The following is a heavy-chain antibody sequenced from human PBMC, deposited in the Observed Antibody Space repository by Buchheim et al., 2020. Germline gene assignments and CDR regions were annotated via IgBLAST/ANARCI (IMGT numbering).Heavy chain of an antibody. V-gene: IGHV3-33*08. CDR3: AKMNPISAFDY. CDR1: GFTFTTYS. D-gene: IGHD2-21*01. CDR2: IWYDGSNK. Sequence: VQLVESGGGLVQPGGSLRLSCAASGFTFTTYSMNWVRQAPGKGLEWVAVIWYDGSNKYYADSVKGRFTISRDNSKNTLYLQMNSLRAEDTAVYYCAKMNPISAFDYWGQGTL. J-gene: IGHJ4*02.